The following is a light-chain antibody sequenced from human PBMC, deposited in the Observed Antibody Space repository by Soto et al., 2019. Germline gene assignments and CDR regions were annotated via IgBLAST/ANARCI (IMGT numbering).Light chain of an antibody. Sequence: DNQRTQSPSSLSASVGGIVIITCRASQTISSHLTWYQQKPGKAPNLLVYAASSLHSGVPSRFTGSGSGTDFTLTISRLQPEDFATYFCQQCYTTPITFGQGTRLEI. CDR2: AAS. CDR1: QTISSH. V-gene: IGKV1-39*01. CDR3: QQCYTTPIT. J-gene: IGKJ5*01.